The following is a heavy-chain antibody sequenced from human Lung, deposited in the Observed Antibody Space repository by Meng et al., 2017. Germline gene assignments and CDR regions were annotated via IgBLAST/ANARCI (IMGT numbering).Heavy chain of an antibody. D-gene: IGHD6-13*01. Sequence: VALLSSVVRENQXGPARNVHVKASVYTLRDYWLSWVRRPPGQGLEWMGRINPKSGDTHYAQRFQGRVTMTGDTSISTAYMELSGLRSDDTAMYYCARDEDISAAGKLFGDYWGQGTLVTVSS. V-gene: IGHV1-2*06. CDR3: ARDEDISAAGKLFGDY. CDR1: VYTLRDYW. J-gene: IGHJ4*02. CDR2: INPKSGDT.